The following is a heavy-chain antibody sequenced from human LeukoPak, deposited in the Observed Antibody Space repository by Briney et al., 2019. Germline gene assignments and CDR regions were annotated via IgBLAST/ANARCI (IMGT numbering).Heavy chain of an antibody. D-gene: IGHD2-15*01. J-gene: IGHJ5*02. Sequence: GESLKISCKGSGYSFTSYWIGWVRQMPGKGLEWMGIIYPGDSDARYSPSFQGQVTISADKSISTAYLQWSSLKASDTAMYYCARQGCSGGSCYSSYWFDPWGQGTLVTVSS. CDR1: GYSFTSYW. V-gene: IGHV5-51*01. CDR2: IYPGDSDA. CDR3: ARQGCSGGSCYSSYWFDP.